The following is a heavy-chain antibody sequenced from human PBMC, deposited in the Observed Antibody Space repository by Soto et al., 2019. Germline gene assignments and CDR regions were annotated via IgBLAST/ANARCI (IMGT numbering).Heavy chain of an antibody. CDR2: IYYSGST. V-gene: IGHV4-61*01. D-gene: IGHD6-6*01. CDR1: GGSFSSGSYD. CDR3: ARVGYSSSSYFDY. Sequence: XTLSLPCTVSGGSFSSGSYDWSWIRQPPGKGLEWIWYIYYSGSTNYNPSLKSRVTISVDTSKNQFSLKLSSVPAADTAVYYCARVGYSSSSYFDYWGQGTLVTVSS. J-gene: IGHJ4*02.